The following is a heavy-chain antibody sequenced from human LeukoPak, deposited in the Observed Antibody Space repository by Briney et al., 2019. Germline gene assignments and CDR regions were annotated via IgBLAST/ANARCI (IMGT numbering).Heavy chain of an antibody. V-gene: IGHV4-34*01. CDR3: ATNDCSSTSCPDDY. CDR1: GGSFSGYY. Sequence: SETLSLTCAVYGGSFSGYYWSWIRQPPGKGLEWIGEINHSGSTNYNPSLKSRVTISVDTSKNQFSLKLSSVTAADTAVYYCATNDCSSTSCPDDYWGQGTLVTASS. D-gene: IGHD2-2*01. CDR2: INHSGST. J-gene: IGHJ4*02.